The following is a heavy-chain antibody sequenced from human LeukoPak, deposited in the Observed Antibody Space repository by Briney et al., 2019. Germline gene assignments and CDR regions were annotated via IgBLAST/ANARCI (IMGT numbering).Heavy chain of an antibody. CDR3: AGRSSTYYYAMDV. CDR2: ITSDGTTI. D-gene: IGHD1-26*01. CDR1: GFTLCSLY. V-gene: IGHV3-30*07. J-gene: IGHJ6*02. Sequence: GVSLTLFCAACGFTLCSLYVHYVRRARGKGVEGVTVITSDGTTIYYADSVKGRFTISRDNSKNTLYLQMNSLRAEDTAVYYCAGRSSTYYYAMDVWGQGTTVTVSS.